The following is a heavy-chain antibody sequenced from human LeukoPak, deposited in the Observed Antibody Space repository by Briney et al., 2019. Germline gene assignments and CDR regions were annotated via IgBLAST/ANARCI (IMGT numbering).Heavy chain of an antibody. J-gene: IGHJ4*02. CDR3: ARDCIYYGSGSYCSRFDY. Sequence: ASVKVSCKASGGTFSSYAISWVRQAPGQGLEWMGGIIPIFGTANYAQKFQGRVTITADESTSTAYKELSSLRSEDTAVYYCARDCIYYGSGSYCSRFDYWGQGTLVTVSS. CDR2: IIPIFGTA. CDR1: GGTFSSYA. V-gene: IGHV1-69*13. D-gene: IGHD3-10*01.